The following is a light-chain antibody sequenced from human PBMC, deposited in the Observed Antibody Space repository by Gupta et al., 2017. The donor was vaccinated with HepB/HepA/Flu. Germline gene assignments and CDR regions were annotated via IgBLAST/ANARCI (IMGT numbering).Light chain of an antibody. CDR3: SSYTSSSTLVV. V-gene: IGLV2-14*03. J-gene: IGLJ2*01. CDR1: SSDVGGYNY. Sequence: QSALTQPASVSVSPGQSITISGPGNSSDVGGYNYVSWYQQHPGKAPKLMIYDVSNRPSGVSNRFSGSKSGNTASLTISGLQAEDEADYYCSSYTSSSTLVVFGGGTKLTVL. CDR2: DVS.